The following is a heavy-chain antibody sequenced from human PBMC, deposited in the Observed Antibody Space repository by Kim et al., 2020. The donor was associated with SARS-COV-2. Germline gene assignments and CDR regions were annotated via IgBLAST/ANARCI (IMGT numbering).Heavy chain of an antibody. CDR3: ARGRQSSSWYGGRGWFDP. CDR2: INHSGST. J-gene: IGHJ5*02. Sequence: SETLSLTCAVYGWSFSGYYWSWIRQPPGKGLEWIGEINHSGSTNYNPSLKSRGTISVDTSTNKFSLKLSAVTAADTAVYYCARGRQSSSWYGGRGWFDPWGQGTLFTVSS. V-gene: IGHV4-34*01. D-gene: IGHD6-13*01. CDR1: GWSFSGYY.